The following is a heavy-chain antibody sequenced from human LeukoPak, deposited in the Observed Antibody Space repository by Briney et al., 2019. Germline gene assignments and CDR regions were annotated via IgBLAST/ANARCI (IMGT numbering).Heavy chain of an antibody. Sequence: PVGSLRLSRVGSVDRFFGHTMSCVRRGPGEGLWRVAYIGSCGSPIYYAASVKGRFTVSRDNARTSLFLHMNSLSAEDTAVFYCAREYDSSARFDSWAEGTLVTVS. CDR2: IGSCGSPI. CDR3: AREYDSSARFDS. J-gene: IGHJ4*02. D-gene: IGHD3-22*01. V-gene: IGHV3-48*01. CDR1: VDRFFGHT.